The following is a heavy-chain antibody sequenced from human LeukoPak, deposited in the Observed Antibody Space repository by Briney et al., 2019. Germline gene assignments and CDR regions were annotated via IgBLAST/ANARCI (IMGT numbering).Heavy chain of an antibody. J-gene: IGHJ4*01. CDR2: LSGSGITT. CDR1: GFTFSNSA. V-gene: IGHV3-23*01. D-gene: IGHD6-19*01. CDR3: AKGIYSSGWSYFDY. Sequence: GGSLSLSFPASGFTFSNSAMSWVGQAPGKGREGVSTLSGSGITTYYADSVKGRFTISRDNSKNTLYLQMNSLRAEDTAVYYCAKGIYSSGWSYFDYWGHGTLVTVSS.